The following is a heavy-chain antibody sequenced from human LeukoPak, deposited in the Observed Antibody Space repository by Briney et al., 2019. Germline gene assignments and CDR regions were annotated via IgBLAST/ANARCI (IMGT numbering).Heavy chain of an antibody. V-gene: IGHV1-46*01. CDR1: GYTFTNYY. D-gene: IGHD3-9*01. CDR3: ARGPAGHYHILTGYESKFDY. CDR2: INPSGNST. J-gene: IGHJ4*02. Sequence: GASVKVSCKASGYTFTNYYLHWVRQAPGQGLEWMGIINPSGNSTSYTQKFQGRVTMTRDTSTSTVYMELSSLRSEDTAIYYCARGPAGHYHILTGYESKFDYWGQGTLVTVSS.